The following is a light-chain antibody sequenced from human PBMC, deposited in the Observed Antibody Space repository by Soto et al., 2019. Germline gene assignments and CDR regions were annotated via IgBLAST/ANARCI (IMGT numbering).Light chain of an antibody. CDR3: QQLNSYPIT. J-gene: IGKJ5*01. CDR1: QGISSY. CDR2: AAS. Sequence: DIQLTQYPSFLSASVGDRVTITCRASQGISSYLAWYQQKTGKAHKLLIYAASTLQSGVPSRFSGSGSGTEFTLTISRLQTEDFATYYCQQLNSYPITFGQGTRLEI. V-gene: IGKV1-9*01.